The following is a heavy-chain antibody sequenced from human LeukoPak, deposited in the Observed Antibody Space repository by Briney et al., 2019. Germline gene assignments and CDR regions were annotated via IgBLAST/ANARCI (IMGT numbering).Heavy chain of an antibody. D-gene: IGHD3-10*01. J-gene: IGHJ4*02. CDR1: GFTFSSYA. CDR3: AKVLWFGELLSPFDY. Sequence: GGSLRLSCAASGFTFSSYAMHWVRQAPGKGLEWVAVISYDGSNKYYADSVKGRFTISRDNSKNTLYLQMNSLRAEDTAVYYCAKVLWFGELLSPFDYWGQGTLVTVSS. V-gene: IGHV3-30-3*01. CDR2: ISYDGSNK.